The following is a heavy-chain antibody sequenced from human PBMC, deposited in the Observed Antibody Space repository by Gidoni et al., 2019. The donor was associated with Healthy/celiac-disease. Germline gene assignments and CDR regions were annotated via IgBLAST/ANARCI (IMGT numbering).Heavy chain of an antibody. CDR3: ARRPLVVITHFDY. D-gene: IGHD3-22*01. J-gene: IGHJ4*02. CDR2: IYYSWST. CDR1: GGSISSGGYY. V-gene: IGHV4-31*02. Sequence: QVQLQESGPGLVKPSQTLSVTLTVSGGSISSGGYYWSWVRQHPVKGLGWIGYIYYSWSTYYNPSLQSRVTISADTSKSQFSLKLSSLTAADTAVYYCARRPLVVITHFDYWGQGTLVTVSS.